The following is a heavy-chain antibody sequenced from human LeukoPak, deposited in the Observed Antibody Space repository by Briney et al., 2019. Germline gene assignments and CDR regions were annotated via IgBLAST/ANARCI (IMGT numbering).Heavy chain of an antibody. J-gene: IGHJ4*02. CDR2: INPNSGGT. CDR3: AATSGSYYTFDY. V-gene: IGHV1-2*02. CDR1: GYNFISYY. Sequence: ASVKVSCKASGYNFISYYMHWVRQAPGQGLEWMGWINPNSGGTNYAQKFQGRVTMTRDTSISTAYMELSRLRSDDTAVYYCAATSGSYYTFDYWGQGTLVTVSS. D-gene: IGHD3-10*01.